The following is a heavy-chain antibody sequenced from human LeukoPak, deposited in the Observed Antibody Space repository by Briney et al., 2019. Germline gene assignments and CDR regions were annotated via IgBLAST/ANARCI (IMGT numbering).Heavy chain of an antibody. CDR1: GGSISSGGYY. V-gene: IGHV4-31*03. CDR3: ARTSIGATGDLDY. D-gene: IGHD2-15*01. Sequence: SETLSLTCTVSGGSISSGGYYWSWIRQHPGKGLEWIGYIYYSGSTYYNPSLKSRVTISVDTSKNQFSLKLSSVTAADTAVYYCARTSIGATGDLDYWGQGTLVTVSS. CDR2: IYYSGST. J-gene: IGHJ4*02.